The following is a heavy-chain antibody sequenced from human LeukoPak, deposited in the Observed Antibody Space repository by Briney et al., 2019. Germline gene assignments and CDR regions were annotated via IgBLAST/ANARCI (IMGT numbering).Heavy chain of an antibody. D-gene: IGHD3-16*02. Sequence: GGSLRLSCAASGFTFSSSAMSWVRQAPGKGLEWVSAISGSGGSTYYADSVKGRFTISRDNSKNTLYLQMNSLRAEDTAVYYCAKGRTWGSYRYTDYWGQGTLVTVSS. J-gene: IGHJ4*02. CDR3: AKGRTWGSYRYTDY. CDR1: GFTFSSSA. CDR2: ISGSGGST. V-gene: IGHV3-23*01.